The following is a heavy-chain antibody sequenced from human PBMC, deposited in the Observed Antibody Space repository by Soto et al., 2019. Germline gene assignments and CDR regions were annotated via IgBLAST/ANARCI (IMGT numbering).Heavy chain of an antibody. V-gene: IGHV1-69*06. D-gene: IGHD2-15*01. CDR2: IIPIYGTV. CDR3: ARDLGGCSGGTCRYNWFDP. CDR1: GVTFSSYV. J-gene: IGHJ5*02. Sequence: SVKVSCKASGVTFSSYVISWVRQAPGQGPEWVGGIIPIYGTVNYAQKFQDRVTIIADTSTSTAYMELSSLRSEDTAVYYCARDLGGCSGGTCRYNWFDPWGQGTLVTVSS.